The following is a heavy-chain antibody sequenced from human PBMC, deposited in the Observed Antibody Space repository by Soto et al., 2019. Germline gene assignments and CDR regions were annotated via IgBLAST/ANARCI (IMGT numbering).Heavy chain of an antibody. J-gene: IGHJ3*02. V-gene: IGHV3-23*01. Sequence: EVQLLESGGGVVQPGGSLRLSCAASGFTFSDYAMSWVRQTPGKGLLWVSGVGGIDDDKHYADSVRGRFIVSRDNSKNTLYLLMNSLRADDTARYYGAKDATSFSGVVDPFDMWGQGTEVTVSS. CDR3: AKDATSFSGVVDPFDM. CDR2: VGGIDDDK. D-gene: IGHD2-15*01. CDR1: GFTFSDYA.